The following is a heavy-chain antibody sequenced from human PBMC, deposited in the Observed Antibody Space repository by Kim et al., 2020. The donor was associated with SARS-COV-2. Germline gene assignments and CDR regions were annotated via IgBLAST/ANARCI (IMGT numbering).Heavy chain of an antibody. V-gene: IGHV3-30*18. Sequence: GGSLRLSCAASGFTFSSYGMHWVRQAPGKGLEWVAVISYDGSNKYYADSVKGRFTISRDNSKNTLYLQMNSLRAEDTAVYYCAKDRAYEILTGYYYYYGMDVWGQGTTVTVSS. CDR3: AKDRAYEILTGYYYYYGMDV. J-gene: IGHJ6*02. CDR2: ISYDGSNK. D-gene: IGHD3-9*01. CDR1: GFTFSSYG.